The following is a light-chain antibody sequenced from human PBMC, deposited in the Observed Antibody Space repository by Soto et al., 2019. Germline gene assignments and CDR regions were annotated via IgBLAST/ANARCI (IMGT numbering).Light chain of an antibody. Sequence: EIVVKKSPATLSLSQGERATLYCRASQSVGTFFAWYQQKPGQAPRLLIYDASNRATGIPARFSGSGSGTDFTLTISSLEPEDFAVYYCQQCNNWPQWTFCQVTNVDI. V-gene: IGKV3-11*01. CDR3: QQCNNWPQWT. J-gene: IGKJ1*01. CDR1: QSVGTF. CDR2: DAS.